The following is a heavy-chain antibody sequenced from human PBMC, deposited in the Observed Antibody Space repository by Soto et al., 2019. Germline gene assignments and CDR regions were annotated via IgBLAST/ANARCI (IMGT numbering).Heavy chain of an antibody. CDR1: GGSFTGYY. V-gene: IGHV4-34*01. CDR2: VSHRGST. CDR3: ARNGGRTWYYFDS. J-gene: IGHJ4*02. Sequence: QVQLQQWGAGLLKPSETLSLTCAVNGGSFTGYYGCWIRQSPGKGLEWIGEVSHRGSTNYNPSLKSRVXXPXDXXKNQFFLKLNSVTAADTGMYYCARNGGRTWYYFDSWGQGTVVTVSS. D-gene: IGHD6-13*01.